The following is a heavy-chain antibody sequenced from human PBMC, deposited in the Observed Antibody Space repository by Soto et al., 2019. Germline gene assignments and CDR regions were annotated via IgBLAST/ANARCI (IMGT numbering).Heavy chain of an antibody. D-gene: IGHD1-7*01. J-gene: IGHJ4*02. V-gene: IGHV4-4*02. CDR3: ASRDPGTSVDY. CDR2: IYRTGST. Sequence: PSEALSLTCAVSGGSFTSNNWWTWVRQPPGQGLEWIGEIYRTGSTNYNPSLKSRVTISLDKSENQFSLKVTSLTAADTAVYYCASRDPGTSVDYWGQGTLVTVSS. CDR1: GGSFTSNNW.